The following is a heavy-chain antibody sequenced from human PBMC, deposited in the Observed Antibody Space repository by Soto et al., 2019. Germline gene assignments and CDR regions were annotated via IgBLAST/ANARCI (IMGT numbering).Heavy chain of an antibody. D-gene: IGHD5-18*01. CDR1: GFTFSSYA. V-gene: IGHV3-30-3*01. CDR2: ISYDGSNK. Sequence: QVQLVESGGGVVQPGRSLRLSCAASGFTFSSYAMHWVRQAPGKGLEWVAVISYDGSNKYYADSVKGRFTISRDNSKNTLYLQMNSLRAEDTAVYYCARDPGWIQLSGDAFDIWGQGTMVTVSS. CDR3: ARDPGWIQLSGDAFDI. J-gene: IGHJ3*02.